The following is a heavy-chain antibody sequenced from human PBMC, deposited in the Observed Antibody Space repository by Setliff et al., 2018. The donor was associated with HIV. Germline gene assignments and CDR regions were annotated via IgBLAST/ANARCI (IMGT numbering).Heavy chain of an antibody. D-gene: IGHD5-12*01. V-gene: IGHV3-74*01. CDR3: ARDSSGYDYGWLDP. CDR1: GFTFSRDW. J-gene: IGHJ5*02. Sequence: HPGGSLRLSCAAFGFTFSRDWMHWVRQGPGKGLVWVARINSDGFKTNHADSVRGRFTIFRDNAKNTLFLQMNSLRAEDTAMYYCARDSSGYDYGWLDPWGQGTLVTVSS. CDR2: INSDGFKT.